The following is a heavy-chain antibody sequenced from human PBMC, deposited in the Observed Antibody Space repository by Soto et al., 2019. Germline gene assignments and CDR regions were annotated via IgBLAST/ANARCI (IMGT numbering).Heavy chain of an antibody. V-gene: IGHV3-33*01. CDR1: RFTFSDYG. Sequence: QVQLVESGGGVVQPERSLRLSCVASRFTFSDYGMHWVRQAPGKGLEWVAVIWHDGLKKDYVDSVKGRFTVSRDNSKNTLYLQMNSLRVEDTATYCCARGRGADAPIDFWGQGTLVTVSS. CDR3: ARGRGADAPIDF. CDR2: IWHDGLKK. J-gene: IGHJ4*02.